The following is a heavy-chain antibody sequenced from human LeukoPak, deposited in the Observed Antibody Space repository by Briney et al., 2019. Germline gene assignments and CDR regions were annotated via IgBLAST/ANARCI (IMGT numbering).Heavy chain of an antibody. CDR2: IGGSGART. J-gene: IGHJ4*02. CDR3: AKDLVSGDWYWRGFDS. Sequence: XGSLRLSCAASGFTFNSYVMSWVRQAPGKGLEWVSAIGGSGARTYYADSVRGRFTISRDNSKNTVYLQLNSLRGEDTAVYYCAKDLVSGDWYWRGFDSWGQGTLVTVSS. D-gene: IGHD6-19*01. CDR1: GFTFNSYV. V-gene: IGHV3-23*01.